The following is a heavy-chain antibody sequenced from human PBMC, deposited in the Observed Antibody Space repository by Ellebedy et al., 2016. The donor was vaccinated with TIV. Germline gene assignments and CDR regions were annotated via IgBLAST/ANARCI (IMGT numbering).Heavy chain of an antibody. CDR1: GFSFSRYG. CDR2: VSDNYDTT. V-gene: IGHV3-48*04. Sequence: GGSLRLSXAASGFSFSRYGMNWVRPAPGQGLEWLASVSDNYDTTHYANSVRDRFTISRDNAKASVYLQINNLGTEDTALYYCARDRIGDNWYTTFDCWGQGTLVTVSS. J-gene: IGHJ4*02. D-gene: IGHD1-1*01. CDR3: ARDRIGDNWYTTFDC.